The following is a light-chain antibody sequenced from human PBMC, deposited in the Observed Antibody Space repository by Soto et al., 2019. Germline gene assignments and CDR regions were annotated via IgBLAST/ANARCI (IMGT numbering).Light chain of an antibody. CDR2: GNN. CDR3: QSYDRSLSGVL. Sequence: QAVVTQPPSVSGAPGQRVTISCTGSSSNIGARYDVNWYQQLPGTAPKLLIYGNNNRPSGVPGRFSGSKSGTSASLAITGLQAEDEADYFCQSYDRSLSGVLFGGGTKLTVL. J-gene: IGLJ2*01. CDR1: SSNIGARYD. V-gene: IGLV1-40*01.